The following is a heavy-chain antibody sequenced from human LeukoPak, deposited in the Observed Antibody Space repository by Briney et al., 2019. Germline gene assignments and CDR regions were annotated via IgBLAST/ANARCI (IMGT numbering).Heavy chain of an antibody. CDR1: GYTFTTYA. D-gene: IGHD3-9*01. CDR2: INAGNGNT. V-gene: IGHV1-3*01. J-gene: IGHJ4*02. Sequence: ASVKVSCKASGYTFTTYAMHWVRQAPGQRLEWMGWINAGNGNTKYSQKFQGRVTITRDTSASTAYMELSSLRSEDTAVYYCAKDGPPYYDILTGYPLNWGQGTLVTVSS. CDR3: AKDGPPYYDILTGYPLN.